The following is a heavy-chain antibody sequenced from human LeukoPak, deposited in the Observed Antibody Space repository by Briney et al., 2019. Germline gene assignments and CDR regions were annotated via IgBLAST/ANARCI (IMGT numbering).Heavy chain of an antibody. V-gene: IGHV3-48*03. J-gene: IGHJ4*02. D-gene: IGHD5-12*01. CDR1: GFTFSSFE. CDR2: ISSSGSGR. CDR3: ARDGGYGDYLDY. Sequence: PGGSLRLSCAASGFTFSSFEMNWVRQAPGKGLEWVSYISSSGSGRYYADSVKGRFTISRDNAKTSLFLQMNSLRAEDTAVYYCARDGGYGDYLDYWGQGTLVTVSS.